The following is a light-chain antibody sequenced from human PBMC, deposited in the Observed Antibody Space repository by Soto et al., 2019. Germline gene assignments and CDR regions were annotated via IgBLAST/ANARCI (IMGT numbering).Light chain of an antibody. J-gene: IGLJ2*01. V-gene: IGLV1-40*01. CDR1: SSNIGAGYD. CDR3: QSYDSSVGGVV. CDR2: GNS. Sequence: QSVLTQPPSVSGAPGQRVTISCTGSSSNIGAGYDVHWYQQLPGTAPKLLIYGNSNRPSGVPDRFSGSKSGTSASLAITGRQAEDEADYCCQSYDSSVGGVVFGGGTKLTVL.